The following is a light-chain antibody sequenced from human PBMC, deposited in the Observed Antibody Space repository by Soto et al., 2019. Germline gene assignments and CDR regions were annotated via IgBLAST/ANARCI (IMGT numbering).Light chain of an antibody. CDR3: KQRSNWPPLT. J-gene: IGKJ4*01. CDR2: GAS. V-gene: IGKV3-11*02. CDR1: HSGRSSL. Sequence: EIGMTQSPASLSVCPGEGDSLXCRASHSGRSSLLAWYHQKPGKAPSLRXXGASTRATGIQARFSGSGSGRDFTLTISSLEPEDFAVYYCKQRSNWPPLTFGGGTKVDIK.